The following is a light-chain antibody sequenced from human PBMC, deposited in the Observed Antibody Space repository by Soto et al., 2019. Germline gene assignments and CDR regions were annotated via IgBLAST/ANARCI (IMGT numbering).Light chain of an antibody. CDR1: QAVSRS. Sequence: DTQLTQSPSSLSASVGDRVTIACRASQAVSRSVGWYQQKPGTAPKLLISAASTLNSGVPSRFSGSGSGTDFTLTISSLQPEDFATYYCQQLWTYPLTFGGGTKVEI. CDR2: AAS. CDR3: QQLWTYPLT. J-gene: IGKJ4*01. V-gene: IGKV1-9*01.